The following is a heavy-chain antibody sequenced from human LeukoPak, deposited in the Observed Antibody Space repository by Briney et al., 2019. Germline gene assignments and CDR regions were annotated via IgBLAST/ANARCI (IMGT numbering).Heavy chain of an antibody. CDR1: GYTFTSYG. D-gene: IGHD2-2*01. CDR3: ARVGKRGLANIVVVTAARRGAFDI. CDR2: ISAYNGNT. J-gene: IGHJ3*02. V-gene: IGHV1-18*01. Sequence: ASVKVSCKASGYTFTSYGISWVRQAPGQGLEWMGWISAYNGNTNYAQKLQGRVTMTTDTTTSTAYMELRSLRSDDTAVYYCARVGKRGLANIVVVTAARRGAFDIWGQGTMVTVSS.